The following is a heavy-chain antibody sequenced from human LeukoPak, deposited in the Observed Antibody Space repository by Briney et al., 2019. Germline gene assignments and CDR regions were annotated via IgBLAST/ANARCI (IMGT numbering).Heavy chain of an antibody. D-gene: IGHD6-19*01. CDR1: GYTFPNYD. CDR3: ARVKTQWLASFDF. V-gene: IGHV1-8*01. CDR2: MNPNTANT. J-gene: IGHJ4*02. Sequence: ASVKVSCKASGYTFPNYDIHWVRQATGQGLEWMGWMNPNTANTGYAQKFQGRVTLTSDTSIGTAYMELSRLRSDDTAVYFCARVKTQWLASFDFWGQGTLVTVSS.